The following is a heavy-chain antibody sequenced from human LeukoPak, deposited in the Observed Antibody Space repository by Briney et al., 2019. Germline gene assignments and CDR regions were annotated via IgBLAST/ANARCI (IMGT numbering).Heavy chain of an antibody. Sequence: SVKVSCKASGFTFTSSAMQWVRQARGQRLEWIGWIVVGSGNTNYAQKFQERVTITRDMPTSTAYMELSSLRSEDTAVYYCAADWDYGDYTVEYYGLDVWGQGTTVTVSS. CDR3: AADWDYGDYTVEYYGLDV. V-gene: IGHV1-58*02. CDR1: GFTFTSSA. D-gene: IGHD4-17*01. J-gene: IGHJ6*02. CDR2: IVVGSGNT.